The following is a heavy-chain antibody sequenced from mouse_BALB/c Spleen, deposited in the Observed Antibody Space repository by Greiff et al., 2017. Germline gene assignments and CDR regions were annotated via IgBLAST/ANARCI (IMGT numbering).Heavy chain of an antibody. J-gene: IGHJ4*01. CDR1: GFTFSSYA. D-gene: IGHD1-1*01. CDR3: ARADYGSSYDYAMDY. V-gene: IGHV5-6-5*01. Sequence: EVKVEESGGGLVKPGGSLKLSCAASGFTFSSYAMSWVRQTPEKRLEWVASISSGGSTYYPDSVKGRFTISRDNARNILYLQMSSLRSEDTAMYYCARADYGSSYDYAMDYWGQGTSVTVSS. CDR2: ISSGGST.